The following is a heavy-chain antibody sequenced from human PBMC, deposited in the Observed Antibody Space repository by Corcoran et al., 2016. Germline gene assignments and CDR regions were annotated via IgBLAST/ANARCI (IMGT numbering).Heavy chain of an antibody. Sequence: QVQLQQWGAGLLKPSETLSLTCAVYGGSFSGYYWSWIRQPPGKGLEWIGEINHSGSTNYNPSLKSRVTISVDTSKNQFSLKLSSVTAEDTAVDYCARGGPRTCSGGSCVDYWGQGTLVTVSS. V-gene: IGHV4-34*01. J-gene: IGHJ4*02. CDR1: GGSFSGYY. D-gene: IGHD2-15*01. CDR3: ARGGPRTCSGGSCVDY. CDR2: INHSGST.